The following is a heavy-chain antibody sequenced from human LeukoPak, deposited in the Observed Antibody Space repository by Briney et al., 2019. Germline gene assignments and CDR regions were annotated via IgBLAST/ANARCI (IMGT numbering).Heavy chain of an antibody. J-gene: IGHJ4*02. D-gene: IGHD3-10*01. CDR3: ARGPSGSDY. CDR1: GHTFTGYY. CDR2: INPDSGGT. Sequence: ASVKVSCKVSGHTFTGYYLHWLRQAPGQGLEWMGRINPDSGGTNYAQKFQGRVTMTRDTSINTAYMDLSSLRSDDTAVYYCARGPSGSDYWGQGTLVTVSS. V-gene: IGHV1-2*06.